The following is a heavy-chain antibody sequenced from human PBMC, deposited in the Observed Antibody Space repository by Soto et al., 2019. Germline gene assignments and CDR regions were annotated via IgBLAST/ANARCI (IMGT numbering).Heavy chain of an antibody. CDR2: ISGSGGST. V-gene: IGHV3-23*01. CDR1: GFTFSSYA. D-gene: IGHD1-7*01. J-gene: IGHJ3*02. Sequence: GGSLRLSCAASGFTFSSYAMSWVRQAPGKGLEWVSAISGSGGSTYYADSVKGRFTISRDNSKNTLYLQMNSLRAEDTAVYYWAKDAGITGTTDDAFDIWGQGTMVTVSS. CDR3: AKDAGITGTTDDAFDI.